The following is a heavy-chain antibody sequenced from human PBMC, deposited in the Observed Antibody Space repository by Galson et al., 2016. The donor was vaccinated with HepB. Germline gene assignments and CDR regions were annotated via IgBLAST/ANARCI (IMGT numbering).Heavy chain of an antibody. CDR1: GFNFSIYS. J-gene: IGHJ4*02. CDR3: ARGKSRQQPEY. D-gene: IGHD6-13*01. Sequence: SLRLSCAASGFNFSIYSMNWVRQAPGKGLEWVSFISSNENIIYYANSVRGRFTISRDNAKNALFLQMNSLTVEDTAVYYCARGKSRQQPEYWGQGTLVTVSS. CDR2: ISSNENII. V-gene: IGHV3-48*03.